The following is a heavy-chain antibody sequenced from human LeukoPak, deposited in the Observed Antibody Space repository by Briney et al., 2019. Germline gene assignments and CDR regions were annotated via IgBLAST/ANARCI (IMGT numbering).Heavy chain of an antibody. J-gene: IGHJ6*03. Sequence: SETLSLTCAVYGGSLSGYYWSWIRQPPGKGLEWIGETSHSGNTNYDPSLKSRVTMSIDTSKNQFSLKLRSVTAADTAVYFCARTNPQLWYGGYYYYMDVWGKGTTVIVSS. CDR2: TSHSGNT. CDR1: GGSLSGYY. V-gene: IGHV4-34*01. D-gene: IGHD3-10*01. CDR3: ARTNPQLWYGGYYYYMDV.